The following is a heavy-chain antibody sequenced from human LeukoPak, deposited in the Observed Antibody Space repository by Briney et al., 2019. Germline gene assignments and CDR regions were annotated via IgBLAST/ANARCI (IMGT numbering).Heavy chain of an antibody. D-gene: IGHD3-22*01. CDR2: IYYSGST. V-gene: IGHV4-59*01. CDR3: ARSYDSSGPTVCRFDY. J-gene: IGHJ4*02. Sequence: SETLSLTCTVSGGSISSYYWSWIRQPPGKGLEWIGYIYYSGSTNYNPSLKSRVTISVDTSKNQFSLKLSSVTAADTAVYYCARSYDSSGPTVCRFDYWGQGTLVTVSS. CDR1: GGSISSYY.